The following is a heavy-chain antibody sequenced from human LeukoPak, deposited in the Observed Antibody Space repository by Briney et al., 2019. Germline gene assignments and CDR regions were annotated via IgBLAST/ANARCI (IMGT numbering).Heavy chain of an antibody. CDR1: GDSISSGGHY. Sequence: PSETLSLTCAVSGDSISSGGHYWTWFRQPPGKGLEWIGYIYSNGGAYYNPSLRARSTISLDTPTNQFSLKLNSVTVADTAVYYCARQIIRGNIIVESYWGQGSLVTVSS. CDR2: IYSNGGA. V-gene: IGHV4-30-4*01. J-gene: IGHJ4*02. D-gene: IGHD3-10*01. CDR3: ARQIIRGNIIVESY.